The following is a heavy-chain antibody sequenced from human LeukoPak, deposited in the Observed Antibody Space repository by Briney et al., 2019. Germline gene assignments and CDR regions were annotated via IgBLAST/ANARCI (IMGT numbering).Heavy chain of an antibody. D-gene: IGHD6-19*01. CDR2: MSGSSGHI. J-gene: IGHJ4*02. CDR1: GFTFSSYS. V-gene: IGHV3-21*01. Sequence: GGSLRLSCAASGFTFSSYSMAWVRQAPGKGPEWVSSMSGSSGHIYYADSLEGRFTISRDNAKNSLYLQMNSLRAEDTAVYYCARDDQWLELWGQGTLVTVSS. CDR3: ARDDQWLEL.